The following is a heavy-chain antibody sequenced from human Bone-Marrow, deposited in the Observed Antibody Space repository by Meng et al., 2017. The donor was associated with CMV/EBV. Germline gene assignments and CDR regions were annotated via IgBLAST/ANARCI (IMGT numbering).Heavy chain of an antibody. CDR3: ASNNDFWSGYYYYYGMDV. CDR1: GGTFSSYT. D-gene: IGHD3-3*01. CDR2: IIPILGIA. V-gene: IGHV1-69*02. Sequence: SVKVSCKASGGTFSSYTISWVRQAPGQGLEWMGRIIPILGIANYAQKFQGRVTITADKSTSTAYMELSSLRSEDTAVYYCASNNDFWSGYYYYYGMDVWGQGTTVTVSS. J-gene: IGHJ6*02.